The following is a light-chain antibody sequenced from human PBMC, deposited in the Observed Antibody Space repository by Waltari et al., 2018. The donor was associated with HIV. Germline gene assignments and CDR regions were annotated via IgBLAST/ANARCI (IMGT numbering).Light chain of an antibody. CDR1: NVGSKD. CDR2: EDS. Sequence: SSVLTQPPSVSVAPGQTVSMPCEGNNVGSKDVHWYPQKPGQAPVLVVSEDSDRPSGIAERFSSSKSGNTATLSSSRVEVGDGADYYCQVWDMISAYVIVGGGTKLTGL. CDR3: QVWDMISAYVI. V-gene: IGLV3-21*02. J-gene: IGLJ2*01.